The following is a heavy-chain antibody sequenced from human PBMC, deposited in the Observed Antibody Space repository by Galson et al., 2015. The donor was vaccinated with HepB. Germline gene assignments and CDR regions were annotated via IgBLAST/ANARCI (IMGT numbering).Heavy chain of an antibody. V-gene: IGHV3-23*01. D-gene: IGHD2-2*01. J-gene: IGHJ6*02. CDR3: ATKVVPAAIGYYYYYGMDV. CDR2: ISGSGGST. Sequence: SLRLSCAASGFTFSSYAMSWVRQAPGKGLEWVSAISGSGGSTYYAGSVKGRFTISRDNSKNTLYLQMNSLRAEDTAVYYCATKVVPAAIGYYYYYGMDVWGQGTTVTVSS. CDR1: GFTFSSYA.